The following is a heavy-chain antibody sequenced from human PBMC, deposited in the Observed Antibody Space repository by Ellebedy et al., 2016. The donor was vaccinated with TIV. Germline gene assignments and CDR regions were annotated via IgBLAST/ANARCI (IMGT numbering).Heavy chain of an antibody. CDR2: TYYRSRWSR. V-gene: IGHV6-1*01. Sequence: SQTLSLTCAISGDRVSSNSAAWNWIRQSPSRGLEWLGRTYYRSRWSRDYAVSVKSRISINPDTSKNQFSLQLNSVSPGDTAVYYCTREVAGTFDYWGQGTTVTVSS. J-gene: IGHJ4*03. CDR3: TREVAGTFDY. D-gene: IGHD6-19*01. CDR1: GDRVSSNSAA.